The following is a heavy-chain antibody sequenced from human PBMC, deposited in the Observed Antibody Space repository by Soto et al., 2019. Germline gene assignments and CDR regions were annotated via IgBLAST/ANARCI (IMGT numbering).Heavy chain of an antibody. D-gene: IGHD3-10*01. CDR1: GGSVSSGSYY. CDR3: ARLKDYYGSGSYSPYFDY. J-gene: IGHJ4*02. Sequence: SETLSLTCTVSGGSVSSGSYYWSWIRQPPGKGLEWIGYIYYSGSTNYNPSLKSRVTISVDTSKNQFSLKLGSVTAADTAVYYCARLKDYYGSGSYSPYFDYWGQGTLVTVSS. V-gene: IGHV4-61*01. CDR2: IYYSGST.